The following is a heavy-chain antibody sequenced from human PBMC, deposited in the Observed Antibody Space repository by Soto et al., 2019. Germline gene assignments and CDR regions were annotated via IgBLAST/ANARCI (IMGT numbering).Heavy chain of an antibody. CDR1: GGSISSYY. CDR3: ARVSEVVPAALFDY. V-gene: IGHV4-59*01. J-gene: IGHJ4*02. CDR2: IYYSGST. Sequence: SETLSLTCTVSGGSISSYYWSWIRQPPGKGLEWIGYIYYSGSTNYNPSLKSRVTISVDTSKNQFSLKLSSVTAADTAVYYCARVSEVVPAALFDYWGQGTLVTVSS. D-gene: IGHD2-2*01.